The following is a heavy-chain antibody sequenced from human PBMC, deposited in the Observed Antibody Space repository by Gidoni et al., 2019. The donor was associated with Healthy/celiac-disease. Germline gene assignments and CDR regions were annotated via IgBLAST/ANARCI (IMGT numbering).Heavy chain of an antibody. D-gene: IGHD5-18*01. Sequence: QLQLQESGPGLVKPSETLSLTCTVSGGSISSSSYYWGWIRHPPGKGLEWIGSIYYSGSTYYNPSLKSRVTISVDTSKNQFSLKLSSVTAADTAVYYCASFRGYPNEFDYWGQGTLVTVSA. CDR3: ASFRGYPNEFDY. CDR1: GGSISSSSYY. CDR2: IYYSGST. V-gene: IGHV4-39*07. J-gene: IGHJ4*02.